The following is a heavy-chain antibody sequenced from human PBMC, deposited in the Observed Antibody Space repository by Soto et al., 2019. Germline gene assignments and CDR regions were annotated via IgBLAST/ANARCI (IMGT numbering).Heavy chain of an antibody. Sequence: SATLCITCTVSGASVNSGNYYWSWIRQPPGKGLEWIGYIYYSGSTNYNPSLKSRVTISLDTSKNQFSLNLSSVTAADTAVYFCARDRAAAIGYYYYYGMDVWGQGTTVTVSS. V-gene: IGHV4-61*01. CDR2: IYYSGST. CDR3: ARDRAAAIGYYYYYGMDV. CDR1: GASVNSGNYY. J-gene: IGHJ6*02. D-gene: IGHD2-2*01.